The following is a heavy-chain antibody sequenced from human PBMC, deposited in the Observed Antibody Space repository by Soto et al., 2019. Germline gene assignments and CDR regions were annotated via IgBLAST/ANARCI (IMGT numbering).Heavy chain of an antibody. J-gene: IGHJ6*02. CDR1: GFTFSSYA. Sequence: PGGSLRLSCAASGFTFSSYAMSWVRQAPGKGLEWVSAISGSGGSTYYADSVKGRFTISRDNSKNTLYLQMNSLRAEDTAVYYCAKVLPRPYCSGWYYDYYYYGMDVWGQGTTVTVSS. D-gene: IGHD6-19*01. CDR2: ISGSGGST. CDR3: AKVLPRPYCSGWYYDYYYYGMDV. V-gene: IGHV3-23*01.